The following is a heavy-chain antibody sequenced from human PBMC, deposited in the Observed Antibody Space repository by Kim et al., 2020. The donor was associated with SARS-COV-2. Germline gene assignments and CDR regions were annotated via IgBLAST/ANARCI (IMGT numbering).Heavy chain of an antibody. Sequence: GGSLRLSCAASGFTFSGFAMSWARQAPGKGLEWVSTISDSGARTHYADSVRGRFTISRDNSKSTLFLQMNNLRVEDTAVYYCDASDYWGQGSLVTVSS. J-gene: IGHJ4*02. CDR1: GFTFSGFA. CDR3: DASDY. CDR2: ISDSGART. V-gene: IGHV3-23*01.